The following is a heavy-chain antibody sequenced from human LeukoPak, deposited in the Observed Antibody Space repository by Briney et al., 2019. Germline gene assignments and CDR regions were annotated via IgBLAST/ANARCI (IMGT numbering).Heavy chain of an antibody. CDR1: GGSISSSSYY. Sequence: SETLSLTCTVSGGSISSSSYYWGWIRQPPGKGLEWIGSIYYSGSTYYNPSLKSRVTISVDTSENQFSLKLSSVTAADTAVYYCARLATGYSSSWGLDYWGQGTLVTVSS. D-gene: IGHD6-13*01. CDR3: ARLATGYSSSWGLDY. CDR2: IYYSGST. J-gene: IGHJ4*02. V-gene: IGHV4-39*01.